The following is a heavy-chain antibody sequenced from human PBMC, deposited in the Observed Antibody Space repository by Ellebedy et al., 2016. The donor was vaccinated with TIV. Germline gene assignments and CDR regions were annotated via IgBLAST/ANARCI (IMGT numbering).Heavy chain of an antibody. CDR3: ARAPRDNSGYYVVD. D-gene: IGHD3-22*01. CDR1: GASMHDYY. Sequence: MPGGSLRLSCTVSGASMHDYYWSWIRQSPGKGLEWVGYIYYGGIRNYNLSLMSRVTISVDTSKNQFSLELRSVTAADTAVYYCARAPRDNSGYYVVDWGQGTPVTVSS. CDR2: IYYGGIR. J-gene: IGHJ4*02. V-gene: IGHV4-59*01.